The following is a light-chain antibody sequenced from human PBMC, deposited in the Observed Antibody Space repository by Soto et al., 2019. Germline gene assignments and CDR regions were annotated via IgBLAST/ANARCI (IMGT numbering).Light chain of an antibody. J-gene: IGLJ2*01. V-gene: IGLV2-23*02. Sequence: QSALTQPASVSGSPGQSITISCTGTSSDVGSYNIVSWYQQHPGKAPKLMIYEVSKRPSGVSNRFSGSKSGNTASLTISGLQAEDEADYSCCSYAGSSNVVFGGGTKLTVL. CDR1: SSDVGSYNI. CDR2: EVS. CDR3: CSYAGSSNVV.